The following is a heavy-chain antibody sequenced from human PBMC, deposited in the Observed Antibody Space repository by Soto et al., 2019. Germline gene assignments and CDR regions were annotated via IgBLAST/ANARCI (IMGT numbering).Heavy chain of an antibody. CDR2: IIPILGIA. CDR1: GGTFSSYT. J-gene: IGHJ5*02. Sequence: ASVKVSCKASGGTFSSYTISWVRQAPGQGLEWMGRIIPILGIANYAQKFQGRVTITADKSTSTAYMELSSLRSEDTAVYYCAREGLRYFDWFSWFDPWGQGTLVTVS. CDR3: AREGLRYFDWFSWFDP. V-gene: IGHV1-69*04. D-gene: IGHD3-9*01.